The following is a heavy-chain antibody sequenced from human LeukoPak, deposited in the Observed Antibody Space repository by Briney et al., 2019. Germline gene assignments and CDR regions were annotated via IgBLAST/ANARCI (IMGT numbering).Heavy chain of an antibody. D-gene: IGHD2-8*01. CDR2: MNPNSGNT. Sequence: GASVKVSCKASGYTFTSYDINWVRQATGQGPEWMGWMNPNSGNTGYAQKFQGRVTMTRNTSISTAYMELNSLRSEDTAVYYCARAIVARKKYCTNGVCYMGFDYWGQGTLVTVSS. J-gene: IGHJ4*02. V-gene: IGHV1-8*01. CDR3: ARAIVARKKYCTNGVCYMGFDY. CDR1: GYTFTSYD.